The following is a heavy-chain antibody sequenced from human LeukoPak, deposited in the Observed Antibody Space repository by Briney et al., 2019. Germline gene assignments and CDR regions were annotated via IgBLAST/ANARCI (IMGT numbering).Heavy chain of an antibody. CDR3: AREALSNYYDSSGYYFDY. D-gene: IGHD3-22*01. Sequence: GASVTVSCTASGYTFTSYAMNWVRQAPGQGLEWMGWINTNTGNPTYAQGFTGRFVFSLDTSVSTAYLQISSLKAEDTAVYYCAREALSNYYDSSGYYFDYWGQGTLVTVSS. CDR1: GYTFTSYA. CDR2: INTNTGNP. V-gene: IGHV7-4-1*02. J-gene: IGHJ4*02.